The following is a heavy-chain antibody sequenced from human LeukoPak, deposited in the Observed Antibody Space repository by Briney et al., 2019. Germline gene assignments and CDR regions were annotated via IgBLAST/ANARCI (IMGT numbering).Heavy chain of an antibody. D-gene: IGHD6-6*01. CDR3: ARGSSSSWGYFDY. V-gene: IGHV3-74*01. CDR2: INSDGSRI. J-gene: IGHJ4*02. Sequence: GGSLRLSCAASGFTFSSYWMHWVRQAPGKGLVWVSRINSDGSRISYADSVKGRFTISRDNAKNTVSLQMNSLRAEDTAVYYCARGSSSSWGYFDYWGQGTLVTVSS. CDR1: GFTFSSYW.